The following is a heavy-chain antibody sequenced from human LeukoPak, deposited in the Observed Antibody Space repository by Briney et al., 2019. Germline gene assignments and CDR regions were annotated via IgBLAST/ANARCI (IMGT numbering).Heavy chain of an antibody. V-gene: IGHV1-69-2*01. CDR1: GYTFTDHY. Sequence: ASVTVSCTASGYTFTDHYIHWVHQVPGKGPQWMGRVDPEDGDTRYAEQFQGRVTITADTSINTVYVDLSSLRSDDTAVYSCASDRIFETGNIWGQGTLVIVSS. CDR2: VDPEDGDT. D-gene: IGHD2-15*01. CDR3: ASDRIFETGNI. J-gene: IGHJ4*02.